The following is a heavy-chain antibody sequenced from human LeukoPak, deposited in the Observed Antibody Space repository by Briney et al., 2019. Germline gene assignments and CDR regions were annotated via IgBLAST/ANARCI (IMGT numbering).Heavy chain of an antibody. CDR1: GDSFSSYH. D-gene: IGHD4-23*01. CDR3: ARSVVTLYWYFDL. CDR2: IYYSGST. J-gene: IGHJ2*01. V-gene: IGHV4-59*01. Sequence: SETLSLTCTVSGDSFSSYHWSWIRQPPGKGLEWIGYIYYSGSTNYNPSLKSRVTISLDTSKNQFSLKLSSVTTADTAVYYCARSVVTLYWYFDLWGRGTLVTVSS.